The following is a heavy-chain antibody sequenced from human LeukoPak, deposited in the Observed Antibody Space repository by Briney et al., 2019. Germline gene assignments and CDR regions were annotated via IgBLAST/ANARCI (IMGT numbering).Heavy chain of an antibody. D-gene: IGHD2-15*01. CDR2: IKKDGSET. CDR1: GXSFSTYW. CDR3: ARVGSTCDH. J-gene: IGHJ4*02. Sequence: PGGSLRLSCAASGXSFSTYWMSWARQTPGKGLEWVANIKKDGSETYYVDSVKGRFTISRDNAKSSLYLQMNSLRAEDTAVYYCARVGSTCDHWGQGTLVTVSS. V-gene: IGHV3-7*05.